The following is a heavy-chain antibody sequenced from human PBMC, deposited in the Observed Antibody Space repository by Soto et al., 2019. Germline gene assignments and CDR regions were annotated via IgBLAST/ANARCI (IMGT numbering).Heavy chain of an antibody. D-gene: IGHD4-17*01. CDR3: AKDRSESDDSGDDGAPFDY. CDR1: GISFSTFA. J-gene: IGHJ4*02. V-gene: IGHV3-23*01. CDR2: ITGSGREG. Sequence: PGGSLRLSCVASGISFSTFAMSWVRQAPGKGLEWVSRITGSGREGYYADSVRGRFTISRDNSRNTLLLQMNSLRDDDTAVYFGAKDRSESDDSGDDGAPFDYWGRGTQVTVSS.